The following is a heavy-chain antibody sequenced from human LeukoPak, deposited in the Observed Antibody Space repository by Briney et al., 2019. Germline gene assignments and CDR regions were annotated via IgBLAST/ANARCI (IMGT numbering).Heavy chain of an antibody. Sequence: PGGSLRLSCAASGFTFSSYWMSWVRQAPGKGLEWVANIKQDGSEKYYVDSVKGRFTISRDNSKNTLYLQMNSLRAEDTAVYYCAKSAAAVSTMDYWGQGTLVTVSS. CDR1: GFTFSSYW. D-gene: IGHD5/OR15-5a*01. CDR2: IKQDGSEK. V-gene: IGHV3-7*01. J-gene: IGHJ4*02. CDR3: AKSAAAVSTMDY.